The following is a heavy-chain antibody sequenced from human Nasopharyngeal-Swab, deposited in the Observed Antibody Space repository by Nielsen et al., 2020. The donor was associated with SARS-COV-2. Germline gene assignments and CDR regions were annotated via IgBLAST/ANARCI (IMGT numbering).Heavy chain of an antibody. CDR1: GFTFSSFW. Sequence: GESLKISCTASGFTFSSFWMHWVRQAPGKGLVWVSRLNSDGSSTSYADSVQGRFTISRDNAKNTLFLQMNSVRVEDTAVYYCVGQSPEGHYYYYMDVWGQGTTVTVSS. J-gene: IGHJ6*03. CDR2: LNSDGSST. V-gene: IGHV3-74*01. CDR3: VGQSPEGHYYYYMDV.